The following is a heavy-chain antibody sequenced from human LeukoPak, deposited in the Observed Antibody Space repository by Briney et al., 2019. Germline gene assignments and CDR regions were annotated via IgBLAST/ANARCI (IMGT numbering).Heavy chain of an antibody. V-gene: IGHV3-23*01. J-gene: IGHJ6*02. CDR1: GFTFSSYA. CDR2: ISGSGGST. D-gene: IGHD3-10*01. CDR3: AKDLAAYYYRSGSYPYGMDV. Sequence: GGSLRLSCAASGFTFSSYAMSWVRQAPGKGLEWVSAISGSGGSTYYADSVKGRFTISRDNSKNTLYLQMNSLRAEDTAVYYCAKDLAAYYYRSGSYPYGMDVWGQGTTVTVSS.